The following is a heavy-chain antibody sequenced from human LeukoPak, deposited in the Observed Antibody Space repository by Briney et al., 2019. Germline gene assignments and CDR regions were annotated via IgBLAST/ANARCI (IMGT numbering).Heavy chain of an antibody. J-gene: IGHJ4*02. CDR1: GFTFNNYE. Sequence: GGSLRLSCAASGFTFNNYEMNWVRRAPGKGLEWISYISASGNPMFYADSVKGRFTISRDNAKNSLYLQMNSLRAEDTAIYYCAKDGGSGILYWGQGTLVTVSS. V-gene: IGHV3-48*03. D-gene: IGHD3-10*01. CDR2: ISASGNPM. CDR3: AKDGGSGILY.